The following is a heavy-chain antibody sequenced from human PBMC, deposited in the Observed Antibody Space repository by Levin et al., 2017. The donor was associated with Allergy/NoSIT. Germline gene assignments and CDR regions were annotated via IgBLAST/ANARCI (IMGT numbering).Heavy chain of an antibody. J-gene: IGHJ3*02. V-gene: IGHV2-70*01. Sequence: QTLSLTCTFSGFSLSTSGMCVSWIRQPPGKALEWLALIDWDDDKYYSTSLKTRLTISKDTSKNQVVLTMTNMDPVDTATYYCARTSRYSYGPDAFDIWGQGTMVTVSS. CDR1: GFSLSTSGMC. D-gene: IGHD5-18*01. CDR2: IDWDDDK. CDR3: ARTSRYSYGPDAFDI.